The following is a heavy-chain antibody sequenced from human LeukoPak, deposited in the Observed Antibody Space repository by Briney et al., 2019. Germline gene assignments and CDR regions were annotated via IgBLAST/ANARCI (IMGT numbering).Heavy chain of an antibody. CDR3: ARLLDNDISGDPDTFDV. Sequence: LETLSLTCTVSGGSLSGHYWIWIRQPPGKRLEWIGYVSYTGRTKYNPSLQSRVTISIDTSKSQFSLKLNSVTSADTAVYSCARLLDNDISGDPDTFDVWGQGTTVIVSS. D-gene: IGHD3-22*01. CDR1: GGSLSGHY. V-gene: IGHV4-59*11. J-gene: IGHJ3*01. CDR2: VSYTGRT.